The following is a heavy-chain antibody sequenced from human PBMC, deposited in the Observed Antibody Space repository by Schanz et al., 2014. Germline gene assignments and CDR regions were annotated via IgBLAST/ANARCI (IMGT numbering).Heavy chain of an antibody. D-gene: IGHD1-20*01. V-gene: IGHV3-23*04. CDR2: ISGRDGST. CDR3: ANNWNLDY. J-gene: IGHJ4*02. Sequence: EVQLVESGGGLVQPGGSLRLSCAASGFTFSSYAMTWVRQAPGMGLEWVSAISGRDGSTYYADSVRGRFTISRDNSKNTLYLQMTSLRAEDTAVYYCANNWNLDYWGQGTLVTVSS. CDR1: GFTFSSYA.